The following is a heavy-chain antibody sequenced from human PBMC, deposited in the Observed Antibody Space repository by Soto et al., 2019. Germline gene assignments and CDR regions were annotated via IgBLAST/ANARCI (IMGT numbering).Heavy chain of an antibody. CDR3: AKDRAYGDLKPGPRYNWFDP. Sequence: GGSLRLSCAASGFTFITYGMHWVRQAPGKGLEWVAVISYDGSDKYYADSVKGRFTISRDNSKNTLYMQMNSLRPEDTAVYYCAKDRAYGDLKPGPRYNWFDPWGQGTLVTVSS. V-gene: IGHV3-30*18. CDR1: GFTFITYG. J-gene: IGHJ5*02. D-gene: IGHD2-21*01. CDR2: ISYDGSDK.